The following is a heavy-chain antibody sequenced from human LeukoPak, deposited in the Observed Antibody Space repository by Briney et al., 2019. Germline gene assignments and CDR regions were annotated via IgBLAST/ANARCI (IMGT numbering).Heavy chain of an antibody. Sequence: GGSLRLSCTASGFTFGDYAMSWVRQAPGKGLEWVGFIRSKAYGGTTEYAASVKGRFTISRDDSKSIAYLQMNSLKTEDTAVYYCTRAACSSTNCYIFDYWSQGTLVTVSS. J-gene: IGHJ4*02. V-gene: IGHV3-49*04. D-gene: IGHD2-2*01. CDR2: IRSKAYGGTT. CDR1: GFTFGDYA. CDR3: TRAACSSTNCYIFDY.